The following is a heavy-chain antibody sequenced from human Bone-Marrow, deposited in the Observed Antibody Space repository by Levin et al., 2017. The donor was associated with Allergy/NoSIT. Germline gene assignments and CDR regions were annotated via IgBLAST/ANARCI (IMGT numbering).Heavy chain of an antibody. Sequence: TSETLSLTCTVSGGSITYGSYYWSWIRQPAGKGLEWIGRIHKSGSSNYNPSLKSRLTMSIDTSKNQFSLRLSSVTAAETAIYYCARGSWSFFDIWGQGSLVTVSS. V-gene: IGHV4-61*02. CDR3: ARGSWSFFDI. CDR1: GGSITYGSYY. D-gene: IGHD3-3*01. J-gene: IGHJ4*02. CDR2: IHKSGSS.